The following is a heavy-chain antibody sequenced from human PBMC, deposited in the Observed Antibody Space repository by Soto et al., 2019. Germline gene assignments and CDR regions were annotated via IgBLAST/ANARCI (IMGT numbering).Heavy chain of an antibody. CDR3: ARSWKTRTKPSDS. V-gene: IGHV1-18*01. Sequence: ASVKVSCKASGYTFTSYGISWVRQARGQRLEWMGWISACSGNTNYAQKLQGRVTMTTDTSTSTAYMELRSLRSEDTAVYYCARSWKTRTKPSDSWGQGTLVTVSS. CDR1: GYTFTSYG. CDR2: ISACSGNT. J-gene: IGHJ4*02. D-gene: IGHD1-1*01.